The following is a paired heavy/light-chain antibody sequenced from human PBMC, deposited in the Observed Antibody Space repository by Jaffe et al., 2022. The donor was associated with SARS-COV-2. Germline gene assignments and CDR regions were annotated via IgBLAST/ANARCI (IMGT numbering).Heavy chain of an antibody. V-gene: IGHV3-33*01. CDR3: ARELDGSGSLLGY. D-gene: IGHD3-10*01. J-gene: IGHJ4*02. CDR1: GFSFSSYG. Sequence: QVQLVESGGGVVQPGRSLRLSCAASGFSFSSYGMHWVRQAPGKGLEWVAIIWYDGGTKYHADSVKGRFTISRDNSKNTLYLQMNSLRVEDTAVYYCARELDGSGSLLGYWGQGTLVTVSS. CDR2: IWYDGGTK.
Light chain of an antibody. CDR1: DSTIGSNY. CDR2: RNN. J-gene: IGLJ2*01. V-gene: IGLV1-47*01. Sequence: QSVLTQPPSASGTPGQRVTISCSGSDSTIGSNYVYWYQQLPRTAPKLLIFRNNQRPSGVPDRFSGSKSGTSASLAISGLRSEDEADYYCAAWDDTLSGHVVFGGGTKLTVL. CDR3: AAWDDTLSGHVV.